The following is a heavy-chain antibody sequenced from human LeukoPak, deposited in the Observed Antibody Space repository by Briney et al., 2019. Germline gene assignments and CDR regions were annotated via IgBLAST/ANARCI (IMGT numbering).Heavy chain of an antibody. Sequence: PGGSLRLSCAASGFTFSSYWMHWVRQAPGKGLVWVSRINSDGSSTSYADSVKGRFTISRDNAKNTLYLQMNSLRAEDTAVYYCARGAWYDFWSGYYISNAFDIWGQGTMVTVSS. J-gene: IGHJ3*02. D-gene: IGHD3-3*01. CDR1: GFTFSSYW. CDR3: ARGAWYDFWSGYYISNAFDI. CDR2: INSDGSST. V-gene: IGHV3-74*01.